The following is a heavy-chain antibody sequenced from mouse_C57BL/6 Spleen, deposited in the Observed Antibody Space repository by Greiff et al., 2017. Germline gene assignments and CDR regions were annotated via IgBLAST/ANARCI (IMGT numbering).Heavy chain of an antibody. CDR3: AKGLHGAMDY. V-gene: IGHV1-54*01. CDR2: INPGSGGT. J-gene: IGHJ4*01. CDR1: GYAFTNYL. Sequence: QVQLQQSGAELVRPGTSVKVSCKASGYAFTNYLIEWVKQRPGQGLEWIGVINPGSGGTNYNEKFKGKATLTADKSSSTAYMQLSSLTSEDSAVYFCAKGLHGAMDYWGQGTSVTVSS. D-gene: IGHD3-1*01.